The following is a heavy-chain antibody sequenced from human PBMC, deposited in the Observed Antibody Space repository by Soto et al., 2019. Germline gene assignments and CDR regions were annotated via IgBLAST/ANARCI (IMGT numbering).Heavy chain of an antibody. V-gene: IGHV3-11*01. CDR2: ISNTSNIK. CDR1: VFSFSDYY. D-gene: IGHD3-3*01. CDR3: ARNTYYDFWTGYPNWFDP. Sequence: QDYLVQSGGGLVKPGGSLRLSCAASVFSFSDYYMTWIRQAPGKGLEWVSYISNTSNIKHYADSVKGRFTISRDNAKNSLHLEMNSLRAEDTAVYYCARNTYYDFWTGYPNWFDPWGQGTLVTVSS. J-gene: IGHJ5*02.